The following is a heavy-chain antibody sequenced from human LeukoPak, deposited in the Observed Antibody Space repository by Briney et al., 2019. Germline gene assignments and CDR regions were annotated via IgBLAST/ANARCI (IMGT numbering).Heavy chain of an antibody. D-gene: IGHD2-21*01. CDR1: GFTFSSYW. J-gene: IGHJ4*02. CDR2: IKQDGSEK. Sequence: GGSLRLSCAASGFTFSSYWMSWVRQAPGKGLEWVANIKQDGSEKYYVDSVKGRFTISRDNAKNSLYLQMNSLRAEDTAVYYCARYKRARGHPRGLLWDYWGQGTLVTVSS. CDR3: ARYKRARGHPRGLLWDY. V-gene: IGHV3-7*03.